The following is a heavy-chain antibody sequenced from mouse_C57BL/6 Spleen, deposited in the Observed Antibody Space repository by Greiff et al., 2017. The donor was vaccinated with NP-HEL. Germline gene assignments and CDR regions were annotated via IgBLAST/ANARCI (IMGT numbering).Heavy chain of an antibody. CDR3: ARNDYDEWWGFAY. D-gene: IGHD2-4*01. J-gene: IGHJ3*01. Sequence: QVQLKESGPGLVQPSQSLSITCTVSGFSLTSYGVHWVRQSPGKGLEWLGVIWSGGSTDYNAAFISRLSISKDNSKSQVFFKMNSLQADDTAIYYCARNDYDEWWGFAYWGQGTLVTVSA. CDR1: GFSLTSYG. V-gene: IGHV2-2*01. CDR2: IWSGGST.